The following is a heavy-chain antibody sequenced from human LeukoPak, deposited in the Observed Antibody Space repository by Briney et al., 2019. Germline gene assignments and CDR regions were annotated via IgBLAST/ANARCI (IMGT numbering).Heavy chain of an antibody. Sequence: ASVKVSCKASGYTFTSYDINWVRQATGQGLEWMGWMNPNSGNTGYAQKFQGRVTMTRHTSISTAYMELSSLRSEDTAVYYCARAMTTVTTLFNYWGQGTLVTVSS. D-gene: IGHD4-17*01. J-gene: IGHJ4*02. CDR2: MNPNSGNT. CDR3: ARAMTTVTTLFNY. CDR1: GYTFTSYD. V-gene: IGHV1-8*01.